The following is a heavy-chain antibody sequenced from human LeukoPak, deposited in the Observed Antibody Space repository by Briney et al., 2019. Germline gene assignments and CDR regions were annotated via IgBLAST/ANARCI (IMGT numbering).Heavy chain of an antibody. J-gene: IGHJ4*02. Sequence: SETLSLTCTVSGGSISSGDYYWSWIRQPPGKGLEWIGYIYYSGSTYYNPSLKSRVTISVDTSKNQFSLKLSSVTAADTAVYYCAREAYCGGDCYPGGNYFDYWGQGTLVTVSS. CDR1: GGSISSGDYY. V-gene: IGHV4-30-4*01. CDR3: AREAYCGGDCYPGGNYFDY. CDR2: IYYSGST. D-gene: IGHD2-21*02.